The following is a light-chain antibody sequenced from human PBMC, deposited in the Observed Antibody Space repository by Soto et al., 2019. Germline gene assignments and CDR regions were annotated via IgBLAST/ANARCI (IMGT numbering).Light chain of an antibody. V-gene: IGLV2-8*01. CDR1: SSDVGGYDY. CDR3: SSHLGNSPQV. J-gene: IGLJ1*01. CDR2: EVN. Sequence: QSALTQPPSASGSPGQSITISCTGTSSDVGGYDYVSWYQQHPGKAPKLMIYEVNKRPSGVSDRFSGSKSGNTASLTVSGLQAEDEADYYCSSHLGNSPQVFGTGTKVTVL.